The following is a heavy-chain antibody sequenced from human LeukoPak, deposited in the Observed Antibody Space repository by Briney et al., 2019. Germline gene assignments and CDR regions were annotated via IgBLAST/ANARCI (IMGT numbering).Heavy chain of an antibody. V-gene: IGHV3-30*04. Sequence: GGSLRLSCAASGFTFSNYAMHWVRQAPGKGLEWVAVISYDGSNKYYADSVKGRFTISRDNSKNTLYLQMNSLRAEDTAVYYRARDEGSWLHQTYDAFDIWGQGTMVTVSS. CDR2: ISYDGSNK. D-gene: IGHD1-26*01. J-gene: IGHJ3*02. CDR1: GFTFSNYA. CDR3: ARDEGSWLHQTYDAFDI.